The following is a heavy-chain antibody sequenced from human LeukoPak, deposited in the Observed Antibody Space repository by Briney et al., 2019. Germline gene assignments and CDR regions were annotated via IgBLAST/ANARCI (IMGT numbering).Heavy chain of an antibody. D-gene: IGHD3-3*01. CDR1: GFTFSSYW. CDR2: IKQDGSEK. CDR3: ARDYDFWSGYYSPTPSFDY. Sequence: GGSLRLSCAASGFTFSSYWMSWVRQAPGKGLEWVANIKQDGSEKYYVDSVKGRFTISRDNAKNSLYLQMNSLRAEDTAVYYCARDYDFWSGYYSPTPSFDYWGQGTLVTVSS. V-gene: IGHV3-7*01. J-gene: IGHJ4*02.